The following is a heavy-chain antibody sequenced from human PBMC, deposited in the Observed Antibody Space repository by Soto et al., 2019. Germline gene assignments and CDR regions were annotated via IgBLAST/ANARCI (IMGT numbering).Heavy chain of an antibody. J-gene: IGHJ5*02. CDR3: AKHGGTAMEGWFDP. Sequence: EVQLVESGGGLVKPGGSLRLSCAASGFTFSSYSMNWVRQAPGKGLEWVSSISSSSSYIYYADSVKGRFTISRDNAKNSLYLQMNSLRAEDTAVYYCAKHGGTAMEGWFDPWGQGTLVTVSS. CDR2: ISSSSSYI. CDR1: GFTFSSYS. D-gene: IGHD5-18*01. V-gene: IGHV3-21*01.